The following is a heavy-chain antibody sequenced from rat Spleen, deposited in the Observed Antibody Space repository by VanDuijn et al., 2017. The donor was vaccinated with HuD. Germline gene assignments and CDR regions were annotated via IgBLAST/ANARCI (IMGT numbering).Heavy chain of an antibody. CDR1: GFTFNNYW. J-gene: IGHJ4*01. Sequence: EVQLVESGGGLVQPGRSLKLSCAASGFTFNNYWMSWIRQAPTKGLEWVASISPSGGSTYYRNSVKGRFTISRDKAKNTLYIQMDSLRSEETATYYCARHHYDGYYHGPVLGVMDAWGQGASVTVSS. V-gene: IGHV5S23*01. D-gene: IGHD1-12*03. CDR2: ISPSGGST. CDR3: ARHHYDGYYHGPVLGVMDA.